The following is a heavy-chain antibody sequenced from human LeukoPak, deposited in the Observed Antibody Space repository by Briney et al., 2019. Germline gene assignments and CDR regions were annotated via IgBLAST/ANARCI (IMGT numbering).Heavy chain of an antibody. CDR1: GFMFSSNW. J-gene: IGHJ4*02. CDR3: AKEGRSLQTY. CDR2: IKEEGTGT. D-gene: IGHD5-24*01. V-gene: IGHV3-7*03. Sequence: GGSLRLSCAASGFMFSSNWMSWVRLAPGKGLEWVANIKEEGTGTYYVDSVKGRFTISRDNAKNSLYLQMNSLRVEDTAVYYCAKEGRSLQTYWGQGTLVTVSS.